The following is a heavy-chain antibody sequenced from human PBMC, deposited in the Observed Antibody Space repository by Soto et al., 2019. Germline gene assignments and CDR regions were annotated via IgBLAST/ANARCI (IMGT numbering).Heavy chain of an antibody. Sequence: PXGSLTLSCAASGFTFSSYSRNWVRQAPGKGLEWVSSISSSSSYIYYADSVKGRFTISRDNAKNSLYLQMNSLRAEDTAVYYCESCLEWLSGAPFAYWGQGTLVTVS. V-gene: IGHV3-21*01. J-gene: IGHJ4*02. CDR1: GFTFSSYS. CDR3: ESCLEWLSGAPFAY. CDR2: ISSSSSYI. D-gene: IGHD3-3*01.